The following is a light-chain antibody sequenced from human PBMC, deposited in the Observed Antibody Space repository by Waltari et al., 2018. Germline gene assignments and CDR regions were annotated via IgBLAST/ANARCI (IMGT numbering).Light chain of an antibody. Sequence: QSALTQPVSVSGSPGQSVTISCTGTSNNVGDYNLVSWFQHHPDQAPNLLIFYVSKRPSVVSNRFSCSKSGTTASLTISGLQTEDEADYYCCSYSTGGSWMFGGGTKLTVL. V-gene: IGLV2-23*02. J-gene: IGLJ3*02. CDR2: YVS. CDR3: CSYSTGGSWM. CDR1: SNNVGDYNL.